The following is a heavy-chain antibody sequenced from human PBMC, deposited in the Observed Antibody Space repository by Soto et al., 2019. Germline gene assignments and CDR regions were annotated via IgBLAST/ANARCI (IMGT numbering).Heavy chain of an antibody. CDR3: ARGDYYYYGLDV. V-gene: IGHV3-48*02. CDR1: GFTFSDYS. J-gene: IGHJ6*02. CDR2: ISSSSSTM. D-gene: IGHD3-16*01. Sequence: GGSLRLSCAASGFTFSDYSMNWVRQAPGKGLEWLSSISSSSSTMYYADSVKGRFTISRDDAKNSLYLQMNSLRDEDTAVYYCARGDYYYYGLDVWGQGTTVTVSS.